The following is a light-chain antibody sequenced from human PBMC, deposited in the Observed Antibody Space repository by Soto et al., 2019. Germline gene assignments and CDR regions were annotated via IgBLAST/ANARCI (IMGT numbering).Light chain of an antibody. V-gene: IGKV1-33*01. CDR3: QQFNTLRT. J-gene: IGKJ1*01. CDR1: QDISNY. CDR2: DAS. Sequence: DIQLTQSPSSLSASVGDRVTITCQASQDISNYLNWYQQIPGKAPKLLIYDASNLETGVPSRFSGSGSGTAFTFTISSLQPEDIATYYCQQFNTLRTFGQGTKVEIK.